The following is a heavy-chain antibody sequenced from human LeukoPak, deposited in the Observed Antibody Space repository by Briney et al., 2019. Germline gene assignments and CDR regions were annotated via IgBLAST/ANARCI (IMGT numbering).Heavy chain of an antibody. Sequence: GGSLRLSCAAVSGFTLRGYWMNWVRQAPGKGLEWVANIKEDGSEKYYVASVKGRFTISRDNARNSLYLQMNNLRAEDTAVYYCARGLMFCSSTSCYRGTYYYYMDVWGKGTTVTISS. CDR1: GFTLRGYW. J-gene: IGHJ6*03. CDR2: IKEDGSEK. CDR3: ARGLMFCSSTSCYRGTYYYYMDV. D-gene: IGHD2-2*01. V-gene: IGHV3-7*03.